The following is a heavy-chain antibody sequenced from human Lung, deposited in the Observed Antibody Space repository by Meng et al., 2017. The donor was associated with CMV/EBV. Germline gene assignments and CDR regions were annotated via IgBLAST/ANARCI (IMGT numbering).Heavy chain of an antibody. J-gene: IGHJ4*02. CDR2: IYYSGST. V-gene: IGHV4-39*07. CDR3: ARVRQESFIVGATAFDY. Sequence: SETLSLXXPVSGGSISSSSYYWGWIRQPPGKGLEWIGSIYYSGSTYYNPSLKSRVTISVDTSKNQFSLKLSSVTAADTAVYYCARVRQESFIVGATAFDYWGQGXLVTVSS. D-gene: IGHD1-26*01. CDR1: GGSISSSSYY.